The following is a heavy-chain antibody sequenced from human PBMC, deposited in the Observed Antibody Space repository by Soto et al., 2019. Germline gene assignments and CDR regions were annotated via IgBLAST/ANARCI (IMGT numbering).Heavy chain of an antibody. Sequence: QVQLQQWGAGLLKPSETLSLTCAVYGGSFSGYYWSWIRQPPGKGLEWIGEINHSGRTNYNPSLKSRVTISVDTSKNQFSLKLSAVTAADTAVYYCARDRMEVLWFGELFRAFDIWGQGTMVTVSS. D-gene: IGHD3-10*01. V-gene: IGHV4-34*01. CDR1: GGSFSGYY. J-gene: IGHJ3*02. CDR2: INHSGRT. CDR3: ARDRMEVLWFGELFRAFDI.